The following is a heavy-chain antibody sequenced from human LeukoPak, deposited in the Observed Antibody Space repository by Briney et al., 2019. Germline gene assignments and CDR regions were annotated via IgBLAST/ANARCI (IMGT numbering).Heavy chain of an antibody. CDR2: ISSSSSTI. D-gene: IGHD5-12*01. J-gene: IGHJ6*02. V-gene: IGHV3-48*04. CDR3: AREVATTAYYYYGMDV. Sequence: GGSLRLSCAASGFTFSSYSMNWVCQAPGKGLEWVSYISSSSSTIYYADSVKGRFTISRDNAKNSLYLQMNSLRAEDTAVYYCAREVATTAYYYYGMDVWGQGTTVTVSS. CDR1: GFTFSSYS.